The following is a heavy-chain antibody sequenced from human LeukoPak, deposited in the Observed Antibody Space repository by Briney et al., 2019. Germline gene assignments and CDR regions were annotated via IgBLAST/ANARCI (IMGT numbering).Heavy chain of an antibody. CDR3: ARSVPATATFDY. CDR2: IYYSGST. Sequence: WVRQPPGKGLEWIGSIYYSGSTYYNPSLKSRVTISVDTSKNQFSLKLSSVTAADTAVYYCARSVPATATFDYWGQGTLVTVSS. J-gene: IGHJ4*02. D-gene: IGHD2-2*01. V-gene: IGHV4-39*01.